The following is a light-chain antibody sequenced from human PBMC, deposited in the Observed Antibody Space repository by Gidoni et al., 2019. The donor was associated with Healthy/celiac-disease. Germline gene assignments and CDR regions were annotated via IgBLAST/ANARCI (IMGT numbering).Light chain of an antibody. V-gene: IGKV1-33*01. J-gene: IGKJ2*02. CDR2: DAS. Sequence: DIQMTQSPSSLSASVGDRVTITCQASQDISNYLNWYQQKPGKAPKLLIYDASNLETGVPSRFSGSGFGTDFTFTISSLQPEDIATYYCQQYYNLSWTFGQGTKLEIK. CDR3: QQYYNLSWT. CDR1: QDISNY.